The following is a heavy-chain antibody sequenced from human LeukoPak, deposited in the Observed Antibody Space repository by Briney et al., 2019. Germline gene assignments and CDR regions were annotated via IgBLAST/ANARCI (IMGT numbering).Heavy chain of an antibody. Sequence: GGSLRLSCEASGVTFSSYVMSLVRRAPGKGPEWVSGISGSGGGTYYADSVKGRFAISRDNSKNTLYLQMNSLRAEDTAVYYCVQEGPRGLAFDIWGQGTKVTVSS. CDR2: ISGSGGGT. CDR1: GVTFSSYV. J-gene: IGHJ3*02. V-gene: IGHV3-23*01. CDR3: VQEGPRGLAFDI.